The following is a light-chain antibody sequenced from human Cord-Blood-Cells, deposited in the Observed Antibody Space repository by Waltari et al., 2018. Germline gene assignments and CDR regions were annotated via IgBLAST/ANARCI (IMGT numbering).Light chain of an antibody. J-gene: IGLJ3*02. CDR3: AAWDDSLSGWV. V-gene: IGLV1-47*01. CDR1: SSNTGSNY. CDR2: RNN. Sequence: QSVLTQPPSASGTPGQRGTISCSGSSSNTGSNYVYWYQQLPGTAPKLLIYRNNQRPSGVPARFSGSKSGTSASLAISGLRSEDEADYYCAAWDDSLSGWVFGGGTKLTVL.